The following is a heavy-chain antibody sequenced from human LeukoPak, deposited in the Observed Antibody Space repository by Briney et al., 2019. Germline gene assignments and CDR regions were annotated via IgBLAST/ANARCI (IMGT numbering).Heavy chain of an antibody. CDR3: ARVAIFGGSVAAADY. D-gene: IGHD6-13*01. CDR2: INPNSGGT. V-gene: IGHV1-2*02. J-gene: IGHJ4*02. CDR1: GYTFTGYY. Sequence: ASVKVSCKASGYTFTGYYMHWVRQAPGQGLEWMGWINPNSGGTNYAQKFQGRVTMTRDTSISTAYMELSRLRSDDTAVYYCARVAIFGGSVAAADYWGQETLVTVSS.